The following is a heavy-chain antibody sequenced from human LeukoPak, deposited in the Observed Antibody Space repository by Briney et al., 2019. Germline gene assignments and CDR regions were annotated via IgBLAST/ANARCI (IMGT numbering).Heavy chain of an antibody. J-gene: IGHJ4*02. CDR3: AREGSAGYNYFIWGLFDY. V-gene: IGHV4-59*12. CDR2: IYYSGST. Sequence: NSSETLSLTCTVSGGSMSPYHWGWIRQPPGKGLEWTGYIYYSGSTNYNPSLKSRVTISVDTSKNQFSLKLSSVTAADTAVYYCAREGSAGYNYFIWGLFDYWGQGTLVTVSS. D-gene: IGHD5-12*01. CDR1: GGSMSPYH.